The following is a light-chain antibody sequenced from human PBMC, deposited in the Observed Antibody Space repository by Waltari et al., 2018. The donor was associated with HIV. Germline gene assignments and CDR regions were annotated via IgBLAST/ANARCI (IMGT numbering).Light chain of an antibody. J-gene: IGKJ1*01. V-gene: IGKV3-15*01. CDR2: GAS. Sequence: EIVMTQSPATLSVSPGDTATLSCRASQSVSSDLAWYQQRPGQAPRLLVYGASIRATCIPARFSGSGSGTEFTLTISSLQSEDSAVYFCQQYNNWPPWTFGQGTKVEIK. CDR3: QQYNNWPPWT. CDR1: QSVSSD.